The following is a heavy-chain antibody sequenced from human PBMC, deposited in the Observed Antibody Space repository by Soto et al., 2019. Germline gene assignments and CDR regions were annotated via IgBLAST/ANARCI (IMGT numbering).Heavy chain of an antibody. D-gene: IGHD6-13*01. CDR1: GYTFTSYY. J-gene: IGHJ5*02. CDR2: INPSGGST. V-gene: IGHV1-46*03. Sequence: GASVKVSCKASGYTFTSYYMHWVRQAPGQGLEWMGIINPSGGSTSYAQKFQGRVTMTRDTSTSTVYMELSSLRSEDTAVYYCARDSWVYSSSWYNWFDPWGQGTRVTVSS. CDR3: ARDSWVYSSSWYNWFDP.